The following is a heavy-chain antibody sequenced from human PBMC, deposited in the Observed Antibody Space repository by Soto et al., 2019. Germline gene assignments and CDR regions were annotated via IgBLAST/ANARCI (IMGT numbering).Heavy chain of an antibody. Sequence: GGSLRLSCAASGFTFSSYAMSWVRQAPGKGLEWVSAISGSGGSTYYADSVKGRFTISRDNSEDALYLQMNSLRAEDTAVYYCAKGDRSIAADGTGYWGQGTLVTVSS. CDR1: GFTFSSYA. V-gene: IGHV3-23*01. CDR2: ISGSGGST. D-gene: IGHD6-13*01. J-gene: IGHJ4*02. CDR3: AKGDRSIAADGTGY.